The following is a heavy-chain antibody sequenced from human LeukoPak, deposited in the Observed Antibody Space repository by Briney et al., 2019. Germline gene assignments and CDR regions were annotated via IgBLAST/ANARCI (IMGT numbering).Heavy chain of an antibody. CDR1: GFTFSSYS. V-gene: IGHV3-21*04. CDR2: ISSSSSYI. CDR3: AKESRYYP. Sequence: GGSLRLSCAASGFTFSSYSMNWVRQAPGKGLEWVSSISSSSSYIYYADFVRGRFTISRDNSKNTLSLQLNSLRAEDTAVYYCAKESRYYPWGQGTLVTVSS. J-gene: IGHJ5*02. D-gene: IGHD1-14*01.